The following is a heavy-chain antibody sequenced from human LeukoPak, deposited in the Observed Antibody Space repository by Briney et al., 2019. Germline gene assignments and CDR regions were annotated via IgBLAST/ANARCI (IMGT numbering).Heavy chain of an antibody. V-gene: IGHV1-8*01. J-gene: IGHJ3*02. CDR2: MNPNSGNT. D-gene: IGHD3-10*01. CDR1: GYTFTSYD. CDR3: ARDLGSRGLYYCGSGSENAFDI. Sequence: GASVKVSCKASGYTFTSYDINWVRQATGQGLEWMGWMNPNSGNTGYAQKFQGRVTMTRNTSISTAYMELSSLRSDDTAVYYCARDLGSRGLYYCGSGSENAFDIWGQGTMVTVSS.